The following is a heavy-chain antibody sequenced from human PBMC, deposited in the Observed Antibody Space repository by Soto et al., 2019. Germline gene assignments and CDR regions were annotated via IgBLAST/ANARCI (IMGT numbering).Heavy chain of an antibody. J-gene: IGHJ6*02. CDR2: ISAYNGNT. CDR1: SYTFTCYG. CDR3: ARVSPPITIFGVVISYYYGMDV. D-gene: IGHD3-3*01. V-gene: IGHV1-18*04. Sequence: ASVKVSCKASSYTFTCYGISWVRQAPGQGPEWMGWISAYNGNTNYAQKLQGRVTMTTDTSTSTAYMELRSLRSDDTAVYYCARVSPPITIFGVVISYYYGMDVWGQGTTVTVSS.